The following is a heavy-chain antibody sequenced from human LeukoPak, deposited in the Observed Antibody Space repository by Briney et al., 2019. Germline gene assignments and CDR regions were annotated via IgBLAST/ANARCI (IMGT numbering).Heavy chain of an antibody. V-gene: IGHV3-43D*04. Sequence: GGSLRLSCAASGFTFDDYAMHWVRQAPGKGLEWVSLISWDGGSTYYADSVKSRFTISRDNSKNSLYLQMNSLRAEDTALYYCAKDKGPHAYYFDYWGQGALVTVSS. CDR2: ISWDGGST. CDR3: AKDKGPHAYYFDY. J-gene: IGHJ4*02. CDR1: GFTFDDYA.